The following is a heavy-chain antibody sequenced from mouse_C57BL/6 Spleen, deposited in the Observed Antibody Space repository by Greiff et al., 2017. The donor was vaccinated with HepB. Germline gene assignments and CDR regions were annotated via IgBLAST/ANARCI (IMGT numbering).Heavy chain of an antibody. CDR1: GFTFSSYG. CDR2: ISSGGSYT. CDR3: ARELGRYYAMDY. J-gene: IGHJ4*01. V-gene: IGHV5-6*01. Sequence: EVKLVESGGDLVKPGGSLKLSCAASGFTFSSYGMSWVRQTPDKRLEWVATISSGGSYTYYPDSVKGRFTISRDNAKNTLYLQMSSLKSEDTAMYYCARELGRYYAMDYWGQGTSVTVSS. D-gene: IGHD4-1*01.